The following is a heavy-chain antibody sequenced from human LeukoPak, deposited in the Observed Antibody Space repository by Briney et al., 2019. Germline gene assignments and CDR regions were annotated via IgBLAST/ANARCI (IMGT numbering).Heavy chain of an antibody. CDR3: ARVPSKVGIAAAAYFDY. CDR2: ISYAGSNK. CDR1: GFTFSSYA. V-gene: IGHV3-30-3*01. J-gene: IGHJ4*02. D-gene: IGHD6-13*01. Sequence: GGSLRLSCAASGFTFSSYAMHWVRQAPGKGLEWVAVISYAGSNKYYADSVKGRFTISRDNSKNTLYLQMNSLRAEDTAVYYCARVPSKVGIAAAAYFDYWGQGTLVTVSS.